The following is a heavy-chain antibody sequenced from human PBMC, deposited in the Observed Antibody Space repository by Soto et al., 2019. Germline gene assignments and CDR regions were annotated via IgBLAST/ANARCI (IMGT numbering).Heavy chain of an antibody. V-gene: IGHV3-23*01. J-gene: IGHJ4*02. CDR1: GFTFSSYA. Sequence: EVQLLESGGGLVQPGGSLRLSCAASGFTFSSYAMIWVRQAPGKGLEWVSVISDTGDSTYYADSVKGRFTISRDNSKNTLYLQMNSLRAADTAVYYCAKDLGYSYGYWVGYWGQGTLVTVSS. CDR3: AKDLGYSYGYWVGY. CDR2: ISDTGDST. D-gene: IGHD5-18*01.